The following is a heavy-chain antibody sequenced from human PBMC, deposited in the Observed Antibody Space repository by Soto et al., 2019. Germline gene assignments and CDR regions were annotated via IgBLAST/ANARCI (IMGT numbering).Heavy chain of an antibody. CDR1: GGSISGGAYS. CDR3: AKDWATRRGAFDI. Sequence: QLQLQESGSGLVKTSQTLSLTCLVSGGSISGGAYSWGWIRQPPGKALEWIGYISYVGYMYVNPSFKSRVSMSEDKSKNEISLKLASVTAADTAVYYCAKDWATRRGAFDIWGQGTMVTVSS. J-gene: IGHJ3*02. D-gene: IGHD3-16*01. V-gene: IGHV4-30-2*01. CDR2: ISYVGYM.